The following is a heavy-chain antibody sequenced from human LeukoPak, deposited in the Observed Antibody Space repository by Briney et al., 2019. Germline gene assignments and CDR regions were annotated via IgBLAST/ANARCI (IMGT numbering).Heavy chain of an antibody. Sequence: GGSLRLSCAASGFTFSGYAMSWVRQAPGKGLEWVSAISGSGGSTYYADSVKGRFTISRDNSKNTLYLQMNSLRAEDTAVYYCAKAILDYYDSSGSDYWGQGTLVTVSS. CDR3: AKAILDYYDSSGSDY. CDR1: GFTFSGYA. V-gene: IGHV3-23*01. CDR2: ISGSGGST. D-gene: IGHD3-22*01. J-gene: IGHJ4*02.